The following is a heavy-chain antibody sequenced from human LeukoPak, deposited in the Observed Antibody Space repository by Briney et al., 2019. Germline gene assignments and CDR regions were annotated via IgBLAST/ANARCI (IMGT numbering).Heavy chain of an antibody. CDR3: ARDRGYSYADHFDY. CDR1: GYTFTGYY. CDR2: INPNSGGT. Sequence: ASVKVSCKASGYTFTGYYMHWVRQAPGQGLEWMGWINPNSGGTNYAQKFQGRVTMTRDTSISTAYMELSRLRSGDTAVYYCARDRGYSYADHFDYWGQGTLVTVSS. D-gene: IGHD5-18*01. J-gene: IGHJ4*02. V-gene: IGHV1-2*02.